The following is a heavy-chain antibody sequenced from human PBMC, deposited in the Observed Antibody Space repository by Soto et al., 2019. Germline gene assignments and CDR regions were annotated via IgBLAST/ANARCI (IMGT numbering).Heavy chain of an antibody. V-gene: IGHV4-59*08. CDR3: ARVRYCSSTSCSTHYGMDV. D-gene: IGHD2-2*01. CDR2: IYYSGST. CDR1: GGSISSYY. Sequence: QVQLQESGPGLVKPSETLSLTCTVSGGSISSYYWSWIRQPPGKGLEWIGYIYYSGSTNYNPSLKSRVTISVDTSKNQFSLKLSSVTAADTAVYYCARVRYCSSTSCSTHYGMDVWGQGTTVTVSS. J-gene: IGHJ6*02.